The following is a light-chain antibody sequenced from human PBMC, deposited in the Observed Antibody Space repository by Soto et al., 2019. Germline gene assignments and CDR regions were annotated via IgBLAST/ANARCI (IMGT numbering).Light chain of an antibody. CDR2: DAS. J-gene: IGKJ5*01. CDR1: QSVSSY. V-gene: IGKV3-11*01. Sequence: EIVLTQSPATLSLSPGERATLSCRASQSVSSYLAWYQRKPGQAHRLIIYDASNRATGIPARFSGSRSRTDFTLTISSLEPEDFAFYYCQQRSNWPPFTFGQGTRLEIK. CDR3: QQRSNWPPFT.